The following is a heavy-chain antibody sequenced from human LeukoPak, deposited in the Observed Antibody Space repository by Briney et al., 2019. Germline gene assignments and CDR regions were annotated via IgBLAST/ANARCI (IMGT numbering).Heavy chain of an antibody. CDR2: ISYDGSNK. D-gene: IGHD5-24*01. Sequence: GGSLRLSYAASGFTFSSYAMSWVRQAPGKGLEWVAVISYDGSNKYYADSVKGRFTISRDNSKNTLYLQMNSLRAEDTAVYYCATNRKIRYQRDGQNFDYWGQGTLVTVSS. J-gene: IGHJ4*02. V-gene: IGHV3-30*03. CDR1: GFTFSSYA. CDR3: ATNRKIRYQRDGQNFDY.